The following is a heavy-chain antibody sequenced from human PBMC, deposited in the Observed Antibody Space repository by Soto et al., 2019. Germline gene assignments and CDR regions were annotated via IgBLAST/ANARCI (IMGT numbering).Heavy chain of an antibody. J-gene: IGHJ5*02. CDR1: GFTFTSYA. CDR2: ISGGGGST. Sequence: EVQLLGSGGGLVQPGGSLRLSCAASGFTFTSYAMSWVRQAPGKGLEWVSSISGGGGSTYYADSVKGRFTISRDNSKNTLYLQMNSLRAEDTAVYYCAKASSTVTNTRGLFDPWGQGTLVTVS. V-gene: IGHV3-23*01. D-gene: IGHD4-17*01. CDR3: AKASSTVTNTRGLFDP.